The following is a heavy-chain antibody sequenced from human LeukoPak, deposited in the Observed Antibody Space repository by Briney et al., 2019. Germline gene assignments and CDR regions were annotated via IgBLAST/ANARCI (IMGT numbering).Heavy chain of an antibody. D-gene: IGHD3-9*01. CDR2: IYYSGST. V-gene: IGHV4-39*07. Sequence: SETLSLTCTVSGGSISSSSYYWGWIRQPPGKGLEWIGSIYYSGSTYYNPSLKSRVTISIDTSKNQFSLKLSSVTAADTAMYYCARRYYDFLTGYYSDYWGQGTLVTASS. J-gene: IGHJ4*02. CDR1: GGSISSSSYY. CDR3: ARRYYDFLTGYYSDY.